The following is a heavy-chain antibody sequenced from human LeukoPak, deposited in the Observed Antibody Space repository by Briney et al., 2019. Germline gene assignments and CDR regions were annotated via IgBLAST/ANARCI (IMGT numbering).Heavy chain of an antibody. CDR3: ARDYSLGGSIAAGAPDYYYYMDV. CDR2: ISSSSSTI. D-gene: IGHD6-13*01. Sequence: GGSLRLSCAASGFTFSSYSMNWVRQAPGKGLEWVSYISSSSSTIYYADSVKGRFTISRDNAKNSLYLQMNSLRAEDTAVYYCARDYSLGGSIAAGAPDYYYYMDVWGKGTMVTVSS. J-gene: IGHJ6*03. V-gene: IGHV3-48*01. CDR1: GFTFSSYS.